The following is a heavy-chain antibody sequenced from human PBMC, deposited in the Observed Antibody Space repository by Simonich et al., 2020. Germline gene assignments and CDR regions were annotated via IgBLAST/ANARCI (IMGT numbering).Heavy chain of an antibody. J-gene: IGHJ4*02. Sequence: QVQLQQWGAGLLKPSETLSLTCAFYGGSFSGYYWSWIRQPPGKGLECNGEINHSGSTNYTPSLKSRVTISVDTSKNQFSLKLSSVTAADTAVYYCARHLQLGPFDYWGQGTLVTVSS. V-gene: IGHV4-34*01. CDR1: GGSFSGYY. CDR2: INHSGST. CDR3: ARHLQLGPFDY. D-gene: IGHD1-1*01.